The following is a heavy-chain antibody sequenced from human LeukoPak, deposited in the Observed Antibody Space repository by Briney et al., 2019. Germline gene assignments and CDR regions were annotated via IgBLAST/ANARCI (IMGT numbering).Heavy chain of an antibody. CDR1: GNYW. CDR2: ISGSGGST. Sequence: GGSLRLSCAASGNYWMHWVRQAPGKGLEWVSAISGSGGSTYYADSVKGRFTISRDNSRNTLYLQMNSLRAEDTAVYYCARRVVYYFDYWGQGTLVTVSS. J-gene: IGHJ4*02. D-gene: IGHD2-15*01. CDR3: ARRVVYYFDY. V-gene: IGHV3-23*01.